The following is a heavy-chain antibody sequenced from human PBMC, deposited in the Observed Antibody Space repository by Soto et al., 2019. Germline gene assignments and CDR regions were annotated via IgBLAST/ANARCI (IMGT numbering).Heavy chain of an antibody. D-gene: IGHD5-12*01. CDR3: ARDPNSGYDRGRNY. Sequence: EELLEESGGGLVQPGGSLRLSCAASGFTFSSYWMSWVRQTPGKGLEWVANMNRDGTEKYYVDSVAGRFTISRDNARNALYLQMNNLRVDDTAVYYCARDPNSGYDRGRNYWGQGTLVSVSS. V-gene: IGHV3-7*05. CDR1: GFTFSSYW. J-gene: IGHJ4*02. CDR2: MNRDGTEK.